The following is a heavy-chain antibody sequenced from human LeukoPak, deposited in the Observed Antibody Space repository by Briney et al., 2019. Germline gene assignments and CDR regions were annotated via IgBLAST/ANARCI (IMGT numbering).Heavy chain of an antibody. J-gene: IGHJ5*02. CDR3: ARDSGTTGEVKFDP. D-gene: IGHD3-10*01. Sequence: GGSLRLSCAASGFSFSSYWMSWVRQAPGKGLEWVANIKQDGSEKYYVDSVKGRLTISIDTSKNQFSLKLMSVTAADTAVYYCARDSGTTGEVKFDPWGQGTLVTVSS. V-gene: IGHV3-7*03. CDR2: IKQDGSEK. CDR1: GFSFSSYW.